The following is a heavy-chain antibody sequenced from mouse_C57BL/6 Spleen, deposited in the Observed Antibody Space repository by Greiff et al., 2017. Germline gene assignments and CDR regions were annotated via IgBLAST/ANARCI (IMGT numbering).Heavy chain of an antibody. CDR2: IYPGNSDT. Sequence: VQLKESGTVLARPGASVKMSCKTSGYTFTSYWMHWVKQRPGQGLEWIGAIYPGNSDTSYNQKFKGKAKLTAVTSASTAYMELSSLTNEDSAVYYCTGDYGDERSYFDYWGQGTTLTVSS. J-gene: IGHJ2*01. CDR1: GYTFTSYW. V-gene: IGHV1-5*01. D-gene: IGHD2-13*01. CDR3: TGDYGDERSYFDY.